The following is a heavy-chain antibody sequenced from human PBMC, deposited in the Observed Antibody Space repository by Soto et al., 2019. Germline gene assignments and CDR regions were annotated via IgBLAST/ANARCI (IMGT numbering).Heavy chain of an antibody. Sequence: PSETLSLTCTVSGGSISSSSYFWGWIRQPPGKGLEWIGSIFYSGSTYYKPSLKSRVTISVDTSKNQFYLKLSSVTAAYTSVYYCARHLTYCSAGSCYSDFPYYGMDVWGQGTTVTVSS. J-gene: IGHJ6*02. CDR2: IFYSGST. D-gene: IGHD2-15*01. CDR3: ARHLTYCSAGSCYSDFPYYGMDV. V-gene: IGHV4-39*01. CDR1: GGSISSSSYF.